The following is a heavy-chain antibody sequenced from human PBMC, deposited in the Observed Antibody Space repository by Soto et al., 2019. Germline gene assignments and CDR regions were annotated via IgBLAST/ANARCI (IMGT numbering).Heavy chain of an antibody. CDR1: GFDFSNSG. CDR2: ISFDGDK. D-gene: IGHD2-8*02. J-gene: IGHJ4*02. V-gene: IGHV3-30*03. Sequence: QVKLVESGGGVVQPGTSLRLSCTASGFDFSNSGIQWVRQTPGKGQEWVALISFDGDKYYVDSVKGRFTISRDNPTNTVYLQMNRLRPEDTGVYYCARDYARGWCQFWGQGTLVTVSS. CDR3: ARDYARGWCQF.